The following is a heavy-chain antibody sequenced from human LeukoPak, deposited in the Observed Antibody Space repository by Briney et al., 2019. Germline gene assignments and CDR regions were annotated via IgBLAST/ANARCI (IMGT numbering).Heavy chain of an antibody. CDR1: GFTFSSYG. CDR3: ARESTVVIAFDI. J-gene: IGHJ3*02. Sequence: GGSLRLSCAASGFTFSSYGMHWVRQAPGKGLEWVAVIWYDGSNRYYADSVKGRFTISRDNSKNTLYLQMNSLRAEDTAVYYCARESTVVIAFDIWGQGTMVTVSS. D-gene: IGHD4-23*01. V-gene: IGHV3-33*01. CDR2: IWYDGSNR.